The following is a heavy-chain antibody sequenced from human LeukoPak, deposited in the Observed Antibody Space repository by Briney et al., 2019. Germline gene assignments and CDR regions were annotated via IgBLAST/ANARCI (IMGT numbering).Heavy chain of an antibody. V-gene: IGHV4-59*01. CDR2: IYNGGST. D-gene: IGHD4-17*01. CDR3: ARVGVTVPYYGMDV. J-gene: IGHJ6*02. Sequence: PSETLSLTCTVSGASISSDYWNWIRQPPGKGLEWIAFIYNGGSTNYNPSLKSRVTISVDTSKNQFSLKLSSVTAADTAVYYCARVGVTVPYYGMDVWGQGTTVTVSS. CDR1: GASISSDY.